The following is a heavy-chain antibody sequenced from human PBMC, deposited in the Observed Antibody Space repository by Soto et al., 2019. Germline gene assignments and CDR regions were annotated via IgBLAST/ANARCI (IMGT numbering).Heavy chain of an antibody. CDR2: ISYDGSNK. J-gene: IGHJ3*02. V-gene: IGHV3-30*18. CDR1: GFTFSSYG. CDR3: AKSLYEIDFGASDI. D-gene: IGHD3-16*01. Sequence: QVQLVESGGGVVQPGRSLRLSCAASGFTFSSYGMHWVRQAPGKGLEWVAVISYDGSNKYYADSVKGRFTISRDNSKNTLYLQMNSLRAEDTAVYYCAKSLYEIDFGASDIWGQGTMVTVSS.